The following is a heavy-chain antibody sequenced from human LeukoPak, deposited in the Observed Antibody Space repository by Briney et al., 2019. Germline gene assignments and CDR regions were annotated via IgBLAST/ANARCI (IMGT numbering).Heavy chain of an antibody. V-gene: IGHV3-66*01. J-gene: IGHJ4*02. Sequence: GGSLRLSCAASGFTVSTNYMTWVRQAPGKGLEWVSILYSGGSTYYADSVKGRLTISRDNSRNMLYLQMNSLRAEDTAVYYCVRDYDSSGFLAHWGQGTLVTVSS. CDR3: VRDYDSSGFLAH. D-gene: IGHD3-22*01. CDR2: LYSGGST. CDR1: GFTVSTNY.